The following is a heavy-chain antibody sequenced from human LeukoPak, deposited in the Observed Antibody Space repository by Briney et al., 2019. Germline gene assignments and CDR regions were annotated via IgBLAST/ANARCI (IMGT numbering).Heavy chain of an antibody. Sequence: SETLSLTCTVSGGSISSYYWSWIRQPPGKGLEWIGYIYYSGSTNYNPSLKSRVTISVDTSKNQFSLKLSSVTAADTAVYYCARGRRPYYDILTGYHYWYFDLWGRGTLVTVSS. CDR1: GGSISSYY. CDR2: IYYSGST. CDR3: ARGRRPYYDILTGYHYWYFDL. J-gene: IGHJ2*01. D-gene: IGHD3-9*01. V-gene: IGHV4-59*12.